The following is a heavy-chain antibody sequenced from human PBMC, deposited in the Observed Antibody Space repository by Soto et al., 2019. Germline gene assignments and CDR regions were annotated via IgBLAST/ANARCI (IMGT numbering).Heavy chain of an antibody. D-gene: IGHD1-26*01. J-gene: IGHJ5*02. CDR2: IYYSGST. V-gene: IGHV4-39*02. Sequence: SETLSLTCTVSGGSISSSSYYWGWIRQPPGKGLEWIGSIYYSGSTYYIPSLKSRVTISVDTSKNQFSLKLSSVTAADTAVYYCARDSGSYYEEYWFDPWGQGTLVTVSS. CDR3: ARDSGSYYEEYWFDP. CDR1: GGSISSSSYY.